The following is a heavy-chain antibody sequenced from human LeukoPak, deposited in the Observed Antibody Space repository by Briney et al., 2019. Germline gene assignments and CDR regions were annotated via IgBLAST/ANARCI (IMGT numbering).Heavy chain of an antibody. J-gene: IGHJ3*02. CDR2: INYSGST. D-gene: IGHD4-17*01. CDR3: ARDPHYGDILNDPFDI. CDR1: GVSISRYY. Sequence: SETLSLTCTVSGVSISRYYWSWIRQPPGKGLEWIGYINYSGSTKYNPSLKSRVTISVDTSKNQFSLKLSSVTAADTAVYFCARDPHYGDILNDPFDIWGQGTMVTVSS. V-gene: IGHV4-59*01.